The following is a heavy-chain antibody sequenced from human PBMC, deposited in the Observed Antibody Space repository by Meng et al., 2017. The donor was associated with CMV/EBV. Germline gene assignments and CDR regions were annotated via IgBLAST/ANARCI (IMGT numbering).Heavy chain of an antibody. CDR2: INHSGST. D-gene: IGHD3-22*01. CDR3: ASLSTMIVVEN. CDR1: GGSFSGYY. J-gene: IGHJ4*02. V-gene: IGHV4-34*01. Sequence: SETLSLTCAAYGGSFSGYYWSWIRQPPGKGLEWIGEINHSGSTNYNPSLKSRVTISVDTSKNQFSLKLSSVTAADTAVYYCASLSTMIVVENWGQGTLVTVSS.